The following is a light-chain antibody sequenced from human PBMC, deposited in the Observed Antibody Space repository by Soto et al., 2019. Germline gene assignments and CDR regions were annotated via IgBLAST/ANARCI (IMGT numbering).Light chain of an antibody. V-gene: IGLV2-14*01. Sequence: QSVQAHPASVSGSPGHSITISCNETRRDVGGYNYVSWYQQYSGKSPKLLIYEVTHRPSGVSNRFSGSKSGNTASLTISGLQAEDEADYYCSSYTISNTLQFVFGTGTKVTVL. J-gene: IGLJ1*01. CDR2: EVT. CDR3: SSYTISNTLQFV. CDR1: RRDVGGYNY.